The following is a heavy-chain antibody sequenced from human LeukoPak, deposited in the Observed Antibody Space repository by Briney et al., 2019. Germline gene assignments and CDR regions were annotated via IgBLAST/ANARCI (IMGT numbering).Heavy chain of an antibody. CDR1: GFTFSSYA. V-gene: IGHV3-48*02. CDR3: ARFKAASDI. Sequence: PGRSLRLSCAASGFTFSSYAMHWVRQAPGKGLEWVSYISSSSTTIYYTDSVKGRFTISRDNAKNSLYLQMDSLRDEDTAVYYCARFKAASDIWGQGTMVTVSS. J-gene: IGHJ3*02. CDR2: ISSSSTTI.